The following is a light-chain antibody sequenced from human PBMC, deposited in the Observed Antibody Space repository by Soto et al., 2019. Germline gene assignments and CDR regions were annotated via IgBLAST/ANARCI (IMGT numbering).Light chain of an antibody. Sequence: DIVMTQSPDSLAVSLGERATINCKSSQSILYSSNNKNYLAWYQQKPGQPPKQLIYWASTRESGVPDRFSGGGSGTDFTLTISSLQAEDVAVYYCQQYHGAPWTFGQGTKVEIK. CDR1: QSILYSSNNKNY. CDR3: QQYHGAPWT. V-gene: IGKV4-1*01. CDR2: WAS. J-gene: IGKJ1*01.